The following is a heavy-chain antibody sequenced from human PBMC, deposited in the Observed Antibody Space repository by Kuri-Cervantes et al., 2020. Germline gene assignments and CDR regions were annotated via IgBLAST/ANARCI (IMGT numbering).Heavy chain of an antibody. Sequence: GESLKISCAASGFTFSAYAMTWVRQAPGKGLEWVSVISDNGYNTYYADSVKGRFSISRDNSKKTLYLDMNNLRAGDTAVYFCVKVRRLTRLFEALDIWGQGTVVTVSS. CDR1: GFTFSAYA. V-gene: IGHV3-23*01. J-gene: IGHJ3*02. CDR2: ISDNGYNT. CDR3: VKVRRLTRLFEALDI.